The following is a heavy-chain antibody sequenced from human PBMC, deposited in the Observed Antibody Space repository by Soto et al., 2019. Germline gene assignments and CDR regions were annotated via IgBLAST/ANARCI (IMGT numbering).Heavy chain of an antibody. D-gene: IGHD2-2*01. CDR1: GFTFSSYS. CDR2: ISSSSSYI. CDR3: ARAGVRVVPAAAIGRSDY. V-gene: IGHV3-21*01. J-gene: IGHJ4*02. Sequence: PGGSLRLSCAASGFTFSSYSMNWVRQAPGKGLEWVSSISSSSSYIYYADSVKGRFTISRDNAKNSLYLQMNSLRAEDTAVYYCARAGVRVVPAAAIGRSDYWGQGTLVTVSS.